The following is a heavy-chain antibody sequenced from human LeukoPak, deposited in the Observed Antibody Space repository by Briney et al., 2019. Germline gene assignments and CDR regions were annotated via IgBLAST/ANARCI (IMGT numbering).Heavy chain of an antibody. D-gene: IGHD1-26*01. CDR2: IISGSSTI. V-gene: IGHV3-48*01. CDR1: GFTFSSYS. J-gene: IGHJ4*02. Sequence: GGYLRLSCVASGFTFSSYSMNWVRQAPGKGLDWVSYIISGSSTIYYADSVKGRFTISRDNAKNSLYLQMNSLRAEDTAVYYCARASYGGSYDYWGQGTLVTVSS. CDR3: ARASYGGSYDY.